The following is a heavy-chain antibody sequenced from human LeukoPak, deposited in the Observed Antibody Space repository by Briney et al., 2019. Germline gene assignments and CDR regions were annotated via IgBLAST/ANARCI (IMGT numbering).Heavy chain of an antibody. D-gene: IGHD1/OR15-1a*01. CDR2: MYYGETT. J-gene: IGHJ4*02. Sequence: SETLSLTCTVSGGSISSSKYCWGWIRQPLGKGLEWIGTMYYGETTYYNPSLKSRVTISVDTSKNQFSLKLTSVTAADTAVYYCATGGTIRAYYWGQGTLVTVSS. CDR3: ATGGTIRAYY. CDR1: GGSISSSKYC. V-gene: IGHV4-39*07.